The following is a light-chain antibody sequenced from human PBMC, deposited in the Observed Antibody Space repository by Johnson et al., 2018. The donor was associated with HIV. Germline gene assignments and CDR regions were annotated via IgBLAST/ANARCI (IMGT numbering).Light chain of an antibody. Sequence: QSVLTQPPSVSAAPGQKVTISCSGSSSNIGNNYVSWYQQLPGTAPKLLIYENTKRPSGIPDRFSGSKSGTSATLGITGLQTGDEADYYCGTWHSSLSAGRYVFGTGTKVTVL. CDR1: SSNIGNNY. CDR2: ENT. J-gene: IGLJ1*01. CDR3: GTWHSSLSAGRYV. V-gene: IGLV1-51*02.